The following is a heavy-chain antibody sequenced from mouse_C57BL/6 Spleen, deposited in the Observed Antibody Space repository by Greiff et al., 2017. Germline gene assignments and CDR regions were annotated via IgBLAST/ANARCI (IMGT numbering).Heavy chain of an antibody. CDR3: SRRGWLGYFDV. CDR1: GYTFTTYP. J-gene: IGHJ1*03. D-gene: IGHD2-3*01. Sequence: VKLQESGAELVKPGASVKMSCKASGYTFTTYPIEWMKQNHGKSLEWIGNFHPSNDDTKYNEKFKGKATLTVEKSSSTVYLELSRLTSDDSAVYYCSRRGWLGYFDVWGTGTTVTVSS. CDR2: FHPSNDDT. V-gene: IGHV1-47*01.